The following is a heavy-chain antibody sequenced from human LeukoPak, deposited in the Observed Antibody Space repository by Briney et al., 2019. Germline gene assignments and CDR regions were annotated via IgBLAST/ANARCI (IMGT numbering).Heavy chain of an antibody. CDR1: GYTFTDYF. J-gene: IGHJ4*02. D-gene: IGHD2/OR15-2a*01. CDR3: ARVRDVTGLLY. Sequence: ASVKVSCEASGYTFTDYFLHWVRQAPGRGLEWMAWINPKTGDTKYAQNFQGRVTVTRDTSIGTLYMELTRLMSDDTAVYYCARVRDVTGLLYWGQGNLVTVSS. CDR2: INPKTGDT. V-gene: IGHV1-2*02.